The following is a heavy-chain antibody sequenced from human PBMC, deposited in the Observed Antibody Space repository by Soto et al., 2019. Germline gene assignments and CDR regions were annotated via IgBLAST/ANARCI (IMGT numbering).Heavy chain of an antibody. CDR1: GGSGGSFSGYY. D-gene: IGHD3-10*01. CDR3: ARDLRFRGFYGMDV. Sequence: SETLSLTCAVNGGSGGSFSGYYWSWIRQPPGKGLEWIGEINHSGSTNYNPSLKSRVTISVDTPKNQFSLKLSSVTAADTAVYYCARDLRFRGFYGMDVWGQGTTVTVSS. V-gene: IGHV4-34*01. CDR2: INHSGST. J-gene: IGHJ6*02.